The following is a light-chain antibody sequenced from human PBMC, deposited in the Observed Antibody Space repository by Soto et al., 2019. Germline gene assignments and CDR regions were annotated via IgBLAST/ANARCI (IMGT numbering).Light chain of an antibody. CDR1: SSNIGSNT. V-gene: IGLV1-44*01. CDR3: SSWDDNLEAEV. CDR2: TND. Sequence: QSVLTQPPSASGTPGQRVTISYSGSSSNIGSNTVNWYQQLPGTAPKLLIYTNDQRPSGVPDRFSGSKSGTSASLAISGLQFEDEADYHCSSWDDNLEAEVLGAGTKLTVL. J-gene: IGLJ1*01.